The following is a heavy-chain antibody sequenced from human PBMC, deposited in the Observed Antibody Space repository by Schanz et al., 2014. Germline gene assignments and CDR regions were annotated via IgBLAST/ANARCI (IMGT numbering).Heavy chain of an antibody. CDR1: GFTLSSYS. CDR2: IRYDGSNK. V-gene: IGHV3-30*02. J-gene: IGHJ4*02. Sequence: QEQLVESGGGAVQPGGSLRLSCAASGFTLSSYSIHWVRQAPGKGLEWVAFIRYDGSNKYYADSVKGRFTISRDNSKNTLFLQMSSLRAEDTAVYYCARDGDFDYWGQGTLVTVSS. CDR3: ARDGDFDY.